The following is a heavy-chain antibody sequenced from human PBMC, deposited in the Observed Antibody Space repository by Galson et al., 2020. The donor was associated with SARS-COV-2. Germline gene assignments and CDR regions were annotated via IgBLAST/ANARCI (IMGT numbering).Heavy chain of an antibody. J-gene: IGHJ6*02. Sequence: GESLKISCAASGFTFSSSSMNWVRQAPGKGLQWISYISSTSSTIYYADSVKGRFTISRDNAKNSLYLQMNSLRDEDTAVYFCASPRIDTYGYSSYYYGMDVWGQGTTVTVSS. CDR1: GFTFSSSS. CDR3: ASPRIDTYGYSSYYYGMDV. V-gene: IGHV3-48*02. CDR2: ISSTSSTI. D-gene: IGHD5-18*01.